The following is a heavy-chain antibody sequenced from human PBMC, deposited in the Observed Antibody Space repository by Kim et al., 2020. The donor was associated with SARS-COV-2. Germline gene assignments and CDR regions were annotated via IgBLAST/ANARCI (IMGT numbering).Heavy chain of an antibody. CDR2: IGGSGAST. Sequence: GGSLRLSCAASGFTFSSYAMNWVRQAPGKGLEWVSAIGGSGASTHYAESVKGRFTISRDNAKNTVYLQMNSLRAEDTAVYYCAKALRGWYDFDYWGQGTLVTVSS. CDR3: AKALRGWYDFDY. CDR1: GFTFSSYA. D-gene: IGHD6-19*01. J-gene: IGHJ4*02. V-gene: IGHV3-23*01.